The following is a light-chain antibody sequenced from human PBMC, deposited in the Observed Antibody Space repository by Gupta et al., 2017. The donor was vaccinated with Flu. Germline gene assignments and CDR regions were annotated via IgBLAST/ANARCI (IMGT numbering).Light chain of an antibody. CDR1: SANSGNNY. CDR3: GTWDSSLSACV. Sequence: TISCSGSSANSGNNYVSWYQQLPGTAPKLLIYEKNKRPSGIPDRFSGSKSGTSATLGITGLQTGDEADYYCGTWDSSLSACVFGGGTKMTVL. J-gene: IGLJ3*02. V-gene: IGLV1-51*02. CDR2: EKN.